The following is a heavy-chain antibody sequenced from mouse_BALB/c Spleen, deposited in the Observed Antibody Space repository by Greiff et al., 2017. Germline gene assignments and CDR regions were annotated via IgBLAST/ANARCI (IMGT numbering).Heavy chain of an antibody. CDR2: ISYSGST. J-gene: IGHJ4*01. CDR3: AREGLSTMSTFYAMDY. Sequence: EVKVEESGPGLVKPSQSLSLTCTVTGYSITSDYAWNWIRQFPGNKLEWMGYISYSGSTSYNPSLKSRISITRDTSKNQFFLQLNSVTTEDTATYYCAREGLSTMSTFYAMDYWGQGTSVTVSS. V-gene: IGHV3-2*02. CDR1: GYSITSDYA. D-gene: IGHD2-4*01.